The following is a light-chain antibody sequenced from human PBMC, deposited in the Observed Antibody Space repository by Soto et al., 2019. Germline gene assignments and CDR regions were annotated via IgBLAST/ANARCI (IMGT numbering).Light chain of an antibody. CDR2: KAS. CDR1: QSIGNW. Sequence: DIQMTQSPSILSASVEDRVTITCRASQSIGNWLAWYQQKPGKAPNLLIYKASSLESGVXSXXSGSGSGTEFTLTISSLQPDDFATYYCQQYNTYPYTFGQGTKLEIK. J-gene: IGKJ2*01. CDR3: QQYNTYPYT. V-gene: IGKV1-5*03.